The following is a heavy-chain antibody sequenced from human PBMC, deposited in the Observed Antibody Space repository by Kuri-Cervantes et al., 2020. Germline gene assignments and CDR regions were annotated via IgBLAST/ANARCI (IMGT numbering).Heavy chain of an antibody. V-gene: IGHV1-2*02. D-gene: IGHD3-22*01. CDR2: INPNSGGT. J-gene: IGHJ6*02. Sequence: ASVQVSCKASGYTFTGYYMHWVRQAPGQGLEWMGWINPNSGGTNYAQKFQGRVAMTRDTSTSTVYMELSSLRSEDTAVYYCAREGGSGDQWLPGLTQNYGMDVWGQGTTVTVSS. CDR1: GYTFTGYY. CDR3: AREGGSGDQWLPGLTQNYGMDV.